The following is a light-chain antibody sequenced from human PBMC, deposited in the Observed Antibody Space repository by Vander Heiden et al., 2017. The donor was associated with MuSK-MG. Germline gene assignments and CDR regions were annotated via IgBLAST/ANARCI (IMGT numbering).Light chain of an antibody. CDR2: GAS. CDR3: QQYGSSPFT. V-gene: IGKV3-20*01. CDR1: QSVSSSY. Sequence: ILFPPSPRPRYSAPGERATLSCRASQSVSSSYLAWYQQKPGQAPRLLIYGASIRATGIPDRFSGSGSGTDFTLTISRLEPEDFAVYYCQQYGSSPFTFGPGTKVDIK. J-gene: IGKJ3*01.